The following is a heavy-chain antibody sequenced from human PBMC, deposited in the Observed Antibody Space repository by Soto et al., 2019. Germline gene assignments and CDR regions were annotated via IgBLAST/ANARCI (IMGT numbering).Heavy chain of an antibody. CDR2: ISGDGNYK. D-gene: IGHD2-15*01. J-gene: IGHJ4*02. Sequence: EVQLVDSGGGLVEPGGSLRLSCAASGFSFFTYTMDWVRQAPGKGLEWVSSISGDGNYKYYARSVRGRFTISRDNAKNSLYLHTNSLYAEDTAVYYCARIECSGFPPYRGQGYLDYWGQGTLVTVSS. CDR3: ARIECSGFPPYRGQGYLDY. V-gene: IGHV3-21*01. CDR1: GFSFFTYT.